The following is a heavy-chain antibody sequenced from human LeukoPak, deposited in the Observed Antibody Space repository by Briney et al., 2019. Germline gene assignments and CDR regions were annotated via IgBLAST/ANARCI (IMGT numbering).Heavy chain of an antibody. J-gene: IGHJ6*02. CDR1: GGSFSGYY. CDR3: ARALYYGSGSYPPRYYYGTDV. CDR2: INHSGST. Sequence: SETLSLTCAVYGGSFSGYYWSWIRQPPGKGLEWIGEINHSGSTNYNPSLKSRVTISVDTSKNQFSLKLSSVTAADTAVYYCARALYYGSGSYPPRYYYGTDVWGQGTTVTVSS. V-gene: IGHV4-34*01. D-gene: IGHD3-10*01.